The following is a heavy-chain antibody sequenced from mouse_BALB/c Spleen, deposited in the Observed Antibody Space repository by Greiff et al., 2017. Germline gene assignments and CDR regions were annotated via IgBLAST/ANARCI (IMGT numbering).Heavy chain of an antibody. V-gene: IGHV3-6*02. J-gene: IGHJ3*01. CDR1: GYSITSGYY. CDR2: ISYDGSN. CDR3: ARGAITTSWFAY. Sequence: EVKLQESGPGLVKPSQSLSLTCSVTGYSITSGYYWNWIRQFPGNKLEWMGYISYDGSNNYNPSLKNRISITRDTSKNQFFLKLNSVTTEDTATYYCARGAITTSWFAYWGQGTLVTVSA. D-gene: IGHD2-4*01.